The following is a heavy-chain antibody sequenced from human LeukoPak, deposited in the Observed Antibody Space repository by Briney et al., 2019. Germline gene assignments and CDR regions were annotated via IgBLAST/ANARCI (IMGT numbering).Heavy chain of an antibody. CDR3: AKDAPGGATRYCSSTSCLGRELGFDP. J-gene: IGHJ5*02. CDR1: GFTFDDYA. CDR2: ISWNSGSI. V-gene: IGHV3-9*01. D-gene: IGHD2-2*01. Sequence: GRSLRLSCAASGFTFDDYAMHWVRQAPGKGLEWVSGISWNSGSIGYADSVKGRFTISRDNAKNSLYLQMNSLRAEDTAVYYCAKDAPGGATRYCSSTSCLGRELGFDPWGQGTLVTVSS.